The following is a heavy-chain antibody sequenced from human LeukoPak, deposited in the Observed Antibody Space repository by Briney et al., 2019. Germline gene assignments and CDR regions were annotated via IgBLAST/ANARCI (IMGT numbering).Heavy chain of an antibody. D-gene: IGHD4-23*01. Sequence: SETLSLTCTVSGGSISSGGYYWSWIRQHPGKGLEWIGYIYYSGSTYYNPSLKSRVTISVDTSKNQFSLKLSSVTAADTAVYYCARLASTVALDYWGQGTLVTVSS. V-gene: IGHV4-30-4*08. CDR2: IYYSGST. CDR1: GGSISSGGYY. J-gene: IGHJ4*02. CDR3: ARLASTVALDY.